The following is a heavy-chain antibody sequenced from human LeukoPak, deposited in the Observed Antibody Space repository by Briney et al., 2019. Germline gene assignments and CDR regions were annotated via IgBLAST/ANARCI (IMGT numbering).Heavy chain of an antibody. D-gene: IGHD3-22*01. V-gene: IGHV1-69*05. CDR1: GGTFSSYA. CDR2: IIPIFGTA. J-gene: IGHJ3*02. CDR3: ARDGEVNTMIPGAFNI. Sequence: SVKVSCKASGGTFSSYAISWVRQAPGQGLEWMGGIIPIFGTANYAQKFQGRVTITTDESTSTAYMELSSLRSEDTAVYYCARDGEVNTMIPGAFNIWGQGTMVTVSS.